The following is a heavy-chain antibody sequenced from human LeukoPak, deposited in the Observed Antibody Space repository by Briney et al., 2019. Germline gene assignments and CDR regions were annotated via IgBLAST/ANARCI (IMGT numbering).Heavy chain of an antibody. Sequence: SETLSLTCTVSGGSISSYYWSWIRQPPGKGLEWIGYIYYGGSTNYNSSLKSRVTISVDTSKNQFSLKLSSVTAADTAVYYCARGGGYHNAFDIWGQGTMVTVSS. CDR3: ARGGGYHNAFDI. J-gene: IGHJ3*02. D-gene: IGHD5-12*01. CDR1: GGSISSYY. V-gene: IGHV4-59*01. CDR2: IYYGGST.